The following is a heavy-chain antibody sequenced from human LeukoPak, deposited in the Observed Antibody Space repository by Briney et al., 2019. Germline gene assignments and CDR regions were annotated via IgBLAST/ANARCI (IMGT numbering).Heavy chain of an antibody. CDR3: AREPSSYSSIPRFYYYMDV. J-gene: IGHJ6*03. CDR2: ISYDGSNK. Sequence: GGSLRLSCAASGFTFSSYAMHWVRQAPGKGLEWVAVISYDGSNKYYADSVKGRFTISRDNSKNTLYLQMNSLRAEDTAVYYCAREPSSYSSIPRFYYYMDVWGKGTTVTVSS. CDR1: GFTFSSYA. V-gene: IGHV3-30-3*01. D-gene: IGHD6-13*01.